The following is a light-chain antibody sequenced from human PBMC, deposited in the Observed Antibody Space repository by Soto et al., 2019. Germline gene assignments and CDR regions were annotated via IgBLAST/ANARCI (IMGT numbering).Light chain of an antibody. V-gene: IGKV1-27*01. CDR2: AAS. CDR1: QDIRNY. J-gene: IGKJ3*01. CDR3: QRYHSALLT. Sequence: DIPMTQSPSSLSASVGDRVTMTCRASQDIRNYVAWYQQKPGEVPELLIYAASTLQSGVPARFSGGGFGTDFTLTISSLRPEDVATYYCQRYHSALLTFGPGTKVDLK.